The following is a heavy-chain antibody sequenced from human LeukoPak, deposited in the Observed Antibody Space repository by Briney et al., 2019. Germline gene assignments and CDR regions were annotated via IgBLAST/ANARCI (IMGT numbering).Heavy chain of an antibody. CDR3: ARDGRSSWEVSCAFDI. D-gene: IGHD6-13*01. Sequence: PSETLSLTCTVSGGSISSYYWSWIRQPPGKGLEWIGYIYYSGSTNYNPSLKSRVTISVDTSKNQFSLKLSSVTAADTAVYYCARDGRSSWEVSCAFDIWGQGTMVTVSS. CDR1: GGSISSYY. V-gene: IGHV4-59*01. J-gene: IGHJ3*02. CDR2: IYYSGST.